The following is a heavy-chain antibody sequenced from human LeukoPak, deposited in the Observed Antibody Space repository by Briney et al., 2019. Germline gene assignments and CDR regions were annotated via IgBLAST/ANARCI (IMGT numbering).Heavy chain of an antibody. Sequence: ASVKVSCKASGGTFSSYAISWVRQAPGQGLEWMGRIIPILGIANYAQKFQGRVTITADKSTSTAYMELSSLRSEDTAVYYCATPKNDYGDYVDDYWGQGTLVTVSS. CDR3: ATPKNDYGDYVDDY. CDR2: IIPILGIA. J-gene: IGHJ4*02. CDR1: GGTFSSYA. V-gene: IGHV1-69*04. D-gene: IGHD4-17*01.